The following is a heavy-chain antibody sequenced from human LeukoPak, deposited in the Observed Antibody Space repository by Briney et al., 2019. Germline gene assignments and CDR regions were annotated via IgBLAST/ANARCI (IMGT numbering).Heavy chain of an antibody. J-gene: IGHJ4*02. CDR3: AMSVEMPPIPSFDY. V-gene: IGHV1-3*01. D-gene: IGHD5-24*01. Sequence: GASVKVSCKTSGYIFTPHHIHWMRQAPGQGLELLGWVSAANNPEYSQKFQGRVVITRDASATTSYLELNSLRSEDTAVYYCAMSVEMPPIPSFDYWGQGALVTVSS. CDR1: GYIFTPHH. CDR2: VSAANNP.